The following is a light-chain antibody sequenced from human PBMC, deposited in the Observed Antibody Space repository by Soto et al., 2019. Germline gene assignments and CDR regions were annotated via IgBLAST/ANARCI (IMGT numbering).Light chain of an antibody. Sequence: QSVLTQPPSVSGAPGQRVTLSCTGNSSNLGAGYDVHWYQQLPGAAPKLVIFGNRNRPSGVPERFSGSKSGTSASLAITGLQAEEGADYYGQAFDYSLTASVFGGGTRLPVL. CDR3: QAFDYSLTASV. V-gene: IGLV1-40*01. CDR2: GNR. J-gene: IGLJ3*02. CDR1: SSNLGAGYD.